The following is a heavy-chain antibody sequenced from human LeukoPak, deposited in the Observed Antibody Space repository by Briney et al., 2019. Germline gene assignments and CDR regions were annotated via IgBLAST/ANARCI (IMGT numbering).Heavy chain of an antibody. V-gene: IGHV3-33*01. J-gene: IGHJ4*02. CDR3: ARDNVAVAGTFDY. CDR1: GFTFSSYG. D-gene: IGHD6-19*01. CDR2: IWYDGSNK. Sequence: PGGSLRLSCAASGFTFSSYGMHWVRQALGKGLEWVAVIWYDGSNKYYADSVKGRFTISRDNSKNTLYLQMNSLRAEDTAVYYCARDNVAVAGTFDYWGQGTLVTVSS.